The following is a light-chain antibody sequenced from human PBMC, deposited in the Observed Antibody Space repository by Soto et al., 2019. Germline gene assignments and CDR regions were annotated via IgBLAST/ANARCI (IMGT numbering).Light chain of an antibody. CDR3: CSYAGTFYV. V-gene: IGLV2-11*01. CDR1: SSDVGGYNY. CDR2: DVS. J-gene: IGLJ1*01. Sequence: QSALTQPASVSGSPGQSITISCTGTSSDVGGYNYVSWYQQYPGKAPKLVIYDVSERPSGVPDRFSGSKSGNTASLTISGLQAEDEADYYCCSYAGTFYVFGTGTKLTVL.